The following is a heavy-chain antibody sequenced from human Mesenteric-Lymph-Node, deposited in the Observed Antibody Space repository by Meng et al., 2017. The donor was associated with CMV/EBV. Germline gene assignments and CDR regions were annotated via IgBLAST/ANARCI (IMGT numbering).Heavy chain of an antibody. CDR1: GFTFGDYA. Sequence: GESLKISCTGSGFTFGDYAITWVRQAPGKGLEWVGFIRGKSYGATTEYAASVKGRFIVSRDDAKSIAYLQMNSLKTEDTAVYYCTRDNSGSYPCWFDPWGQGTVVTVSS. J-gene: IGHJ5*02. CDR2: IRGKSYGATT. V-gene: IGHV3-49*04. CDR3: TRDNSGSYPCWFDP. D-gene: IGHD1-26*01.